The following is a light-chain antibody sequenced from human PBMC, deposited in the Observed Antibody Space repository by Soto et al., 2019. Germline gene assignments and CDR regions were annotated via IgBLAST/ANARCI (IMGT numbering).Light chain of an antibody. CDR1: QSVSNNY. Sequence: EIVLTQSPGTLSLSPGERATLSCRAIQSVSNNYLAWYQQKPGQAPRLLIYGASNRATGIPARFSGTGSGTDFTLTISRLEPEDFAVYYCQQYGSSPPITFGQGTRLEIK. CDR3: QQYGSSPPIT. V-gene: IGKV3-20*01. CDR2: GAS. J-gene: IGKJ5*01.